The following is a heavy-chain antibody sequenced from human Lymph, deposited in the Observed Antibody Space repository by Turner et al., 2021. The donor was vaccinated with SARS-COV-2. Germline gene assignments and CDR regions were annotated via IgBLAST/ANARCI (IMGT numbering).Heavy chain of an antibody. V-gene: IGHV3-33*01. CDR2: IWYDGSNK. J-gene: IGHJ4*02. Sequence: QVQLVESGGGVVQPGRPLRLSCAASGFTFSRYGMHWVRQAPGKGLEWVAVIWYDGSNKYYADSVKGRFTISRDNSKNTLYLQMNSLRAEDTAVYYCAREGAYGGNSGGFDYWGQGTLVTVSS. D-gene: IGHD4-17*01. CDR3: AREGAYGGNSGGFDY. CDR1: GFTFSRYG.